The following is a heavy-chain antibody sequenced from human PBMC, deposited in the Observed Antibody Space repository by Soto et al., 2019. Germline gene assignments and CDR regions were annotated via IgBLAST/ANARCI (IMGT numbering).Heavy chain of an antibody. J-gene: IGHJ6*03. CDR1: GDKVSSNSAA. CDR3: AGTTSYQWYYMDV. V-gene: IGHV6-1*01. D-gene: IGHD1-7*01. Sequence: PSQTLSLTYAISGDKVSSNSAAWNWIRQSPSRGLEWLGRTYYRSRWYNDYAVPVRSRITVNADTSKNQFSLQLTSVTPEDTAVYYCAGTTSYQWYYMDVWGKGTTVTVSS. CDR2: TYYRSRWYN.